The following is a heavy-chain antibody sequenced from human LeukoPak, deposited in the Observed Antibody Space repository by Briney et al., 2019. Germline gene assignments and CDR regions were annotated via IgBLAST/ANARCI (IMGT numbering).Heavy chain of an antibody. Sequence: IIYPGDSDTRYSPSFQGQVTISADKSISTAYLQWSSLKASDTAMYYCARSHMVRGVIILNYWGQGTLVTVSS. D-gene: IGHD3-10*01. V-gene: IGHV5-51*01. CDR2: IYPGDSDT. J-gene: IGHJ4*01. CDR3: ARSHMVRGVIILNY.